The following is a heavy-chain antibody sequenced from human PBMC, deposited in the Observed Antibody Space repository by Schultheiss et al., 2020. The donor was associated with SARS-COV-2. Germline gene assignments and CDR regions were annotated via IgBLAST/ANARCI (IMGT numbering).Heavy chain of an antibody. V-gene: IGHV3-7*01. D-gene: IGHD3-10*01. CDR2: IKQDGSEK. Sequence: GGSLRLSCAASGFTFSYYYMSWVRQAPGKGLEWVANIKQDGSEKYYVDSVKGRFTISRDNSKNTLYLQMNSLRAEDTAVYYCARDKGVDYYGSGSYYSEGMDVWGQGTTVTVSS. J-gene: IGHJ6*02. CDR3: ARDKGVDYYGSGSYYSEGMDV. CDR1: GFTFSYYY.